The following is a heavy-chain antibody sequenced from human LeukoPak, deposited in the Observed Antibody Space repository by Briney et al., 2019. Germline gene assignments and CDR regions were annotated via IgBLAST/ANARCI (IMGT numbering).Heavy chain of an antibody. CDR3: ASGIAAAYYFDY. CDR2: IYSGGST. V-gene: IGHV3-53*01. Sequence: GGSLRLSCAASGFTVSSNYMSWVRQAPGEGLEWVSVIYSGGSTYCADSVKGRFTISRDNSKNTLYLQMNSLRAEDTAVYYCASGIAAAYYFDYWGQGTLVTVSS. J-gene: IGHJ4*02. D-gene: IGHD6-13*01. CDR1: GFTVSSNY.